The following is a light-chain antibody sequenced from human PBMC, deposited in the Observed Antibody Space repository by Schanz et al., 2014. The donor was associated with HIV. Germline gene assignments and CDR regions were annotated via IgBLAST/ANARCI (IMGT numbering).Light chain of an antibody. CDR1: SSNIGSNT. CDR3: QSYDVSLSGKV. J-gene: IGLJ2*01. CDR2: DTN. Sequence: QSVLTQPPSASGTPGQRVTISCSGSSSNIGSNTVNWYQQLPGAAPKLLIFDTNNRPSGVPDRFSGSKSGPSASLAITGLQAEDEAAYYCQSYDVSLSGKVFGGGTKLTVL. V-gene: IGLV1-44*01.